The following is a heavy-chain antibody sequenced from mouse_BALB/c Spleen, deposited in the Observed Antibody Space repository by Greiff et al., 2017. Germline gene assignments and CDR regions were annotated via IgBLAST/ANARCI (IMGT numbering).Heavy chain of an antibody. CDR3: AQCTVDGYFDV. CDR1: GYSFTSCYY. J-gene: IGHJ1*01. V-gene: IGHV3-6*02. Sequence: EVQLQESGPGLVKPSQSLSLTCSVTGYSFTSCYYWNWIRQFPGNKLEWMGYISYDGSNTSNPSLKNRISITRDTTENQLFLKLHYVTTEDTATYDCAQCTVDGYFDVWGAGTTVTVSS. CDR2: ISYDGSN. D-gene: IGHD1-1*01.